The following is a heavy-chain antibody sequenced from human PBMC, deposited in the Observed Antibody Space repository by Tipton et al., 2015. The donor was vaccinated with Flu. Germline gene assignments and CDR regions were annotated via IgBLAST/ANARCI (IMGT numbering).Heavy chain of an antibody. CDR1: GFSFSTYA. CDR2: ISSSGSYI. CDR3: ARSYDFWSGQPYLYS. V-gene: IGHV3-21*06. D-gene: IGHD3-3*01. J-gene: IGHJ4*02. Sequence: SLRLSCVTSGFSFSTYAMNWVRQATGKGLEWVSSISSSGSYIYYADSVKGRFTISRDNAKHSLFLQMSSLRVEDTAVYYCARSYDFWSGQPYLYSWGQGTLVTVSS.